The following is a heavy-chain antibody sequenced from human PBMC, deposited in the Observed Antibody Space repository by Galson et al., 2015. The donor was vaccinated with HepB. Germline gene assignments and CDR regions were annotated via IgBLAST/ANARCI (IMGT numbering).Heavy chain of an antibody. V-gene: IGHV3-72*01. Sequence: SLRLSCAASGFTFSDHHMDWVRQAPGKGLEWVGRTRNKANSYTTEYAASVKGRFTISRDDSKNSLYLQMNSLKTEDTAVYYCARVSPSYGLERRAYYYYYMDVWGKGTTVTVSS. CDR2: TRNKANSYTT. D-gene: IGHD1-1*01. CDR3: ARVSPSYGLERRAYYYYYMDV. CDR1: GFTFSDHH. J-gene: IGHJ6*03.